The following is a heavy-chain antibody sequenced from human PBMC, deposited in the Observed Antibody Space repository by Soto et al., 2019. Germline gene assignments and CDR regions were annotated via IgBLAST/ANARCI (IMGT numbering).Heavy chain of an antibody. CDR3: AKDHVEEDGVVIILGY. CDR2: ISYDGSNK. D-gene: IGHD3-3*01. V-gene: IGHV3-30*18. J-gene: IGHJ4*02. CDR1: GFTFSSYG. Sequence: QVQLVESGGGVVQPGRSLRLSCAASGFTFSSYGMHWVRQAPGKGLEWVAVISYDGSNKYYADSVKGRFTISRDNSKNMLYLQMNSLRAEDTAVYYCAKDHVEEDGVVIILGYWGQGTLVTVSS.